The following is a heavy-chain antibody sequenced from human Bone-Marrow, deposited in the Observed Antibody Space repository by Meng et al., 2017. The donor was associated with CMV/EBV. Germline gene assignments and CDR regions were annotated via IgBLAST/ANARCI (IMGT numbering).Heavy chain of an antibody. CDR3: AGEQIYYDFWIGYLSGDYYYYGMDF. D-gene: IGHD3-3*01. J-gene: IGHJ6*02. CDR1: GFTFSSYR. V-gene: IGHV3-21*01. CDR2: ISSSSSYI. Sequence: GGSLRLSCAASGFTFSSYRMNWVRQAPGKGLEWVSSISSSSSYIYYADSVKGRFTISRDNAKNSLYLQMNSLRAEDRDVYYCAGEQIYYDFWIGYLSGDYYYYGMDFWGQGTTVTVSS.